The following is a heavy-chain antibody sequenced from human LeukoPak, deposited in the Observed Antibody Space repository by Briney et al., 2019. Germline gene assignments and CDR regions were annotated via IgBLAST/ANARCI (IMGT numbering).Heavy chain of an antibody. CDR2: ISGSGGST. J-gene: IGHJ4*02. D-gene: IGHD5-18*01. CDR1: GFTFSSYA. Sequence: GGSLRLSCAASGFTFSSYAMSWVRQAPGKGLEWVSAISGSGGSTYYADSVKGRFTISRDNSKNTLYLQMSSLRAEDTAVYYCAKDSQLWLPSSLDYWGQGTLVTVSS. V-gene: IGHV3-23*01. CDR3: AKDSQLWLPSSLDY.